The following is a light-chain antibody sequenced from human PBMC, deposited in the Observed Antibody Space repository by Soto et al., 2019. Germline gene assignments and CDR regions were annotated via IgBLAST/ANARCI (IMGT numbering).Light chain of an antibody. Sequence: EIVLTQSPGTLSLSPGERATLSCRASQSVAKNYLAWYKQAAGQAPRLLIYGASSRVTGIPDRFSGGGSATDFTLTINSLEPEDSAVYYCHQYATSPQTFGQGTKVEI. J-gene: IGKJ1*01. CDR2: GAS. V-gene: IGKV3-20*01. CDR1: QSVAKNY. CDR3: HQYATSPQT.